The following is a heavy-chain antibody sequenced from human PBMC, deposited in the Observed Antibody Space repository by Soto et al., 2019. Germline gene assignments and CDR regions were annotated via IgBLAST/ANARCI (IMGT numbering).Heavy chain of an antibody. V-gene: IGHV3-30-3*01. CDR1: GFTFSYYA. D-gene: IGHD3-22*01. CDR2: ISYSGNNK. CDR3: ARTPETSGYYYYFDS. Sequence: QVQLVESGGGVVQPGRSLRLSCAASGFTFSYYAMHWVRQAPGKGLEWVALISYSGNNKYYADSVKGRFTISRDNSENTLYLQMNSLGPEDTAIYYCARTPETSGYYYYFDSWGQGTLITVSS. J-gene: IGHJ4*02.